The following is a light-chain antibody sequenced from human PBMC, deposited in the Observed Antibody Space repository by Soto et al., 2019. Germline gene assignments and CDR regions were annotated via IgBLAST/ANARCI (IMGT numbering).Light chain of an antibody. J-gene: IGLJ1*01. CDR3: CSYAGNSEV. CDR2: EVT. V-gene: IGLV2-23*02. Sequence: QSALTQPASVSGSPGQSITIPCTGTSGDVGSYNLVSWYQQHPGKAPKLMIYEVTERPSGVSNRFSGSKSGNTASLTISGLQPEDEAHYYCCSYAGNSEVFGTGTKLTVL. CDR1: SGDVGSYNL.